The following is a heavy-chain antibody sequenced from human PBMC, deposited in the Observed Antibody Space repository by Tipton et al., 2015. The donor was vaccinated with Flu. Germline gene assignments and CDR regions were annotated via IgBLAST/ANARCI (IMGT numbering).Heavy chain of an antibody. CDR3: ARVTTDCGGDCYPGNWFDP. D-gene: IGHD2-21*02. CDR2: IIPILGIA. V-gene: IGHV1-69*01. CDR1: GGTFSSYA. J-gene: IGHJ5*02. Sequence: QSGAEVKKPGSSVKVSCKASGGTFSSYAISWVRQAPGQGLEWMGGIIPILGIANYAQKFQGRVTITADESTSTAYMELSSLRSEDTAVYYCARVTTDCGGDCYPGNWFDPWGQGTLVTVSS.